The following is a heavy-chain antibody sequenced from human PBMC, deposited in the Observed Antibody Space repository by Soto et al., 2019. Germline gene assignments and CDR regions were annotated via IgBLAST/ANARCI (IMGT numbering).Heavy chain of an antibody. V-gene: IGHV5-51*01. D-gene: IGHD3-3*01. Sequence: SLKISCRGSGYDFNTNWFGWVRQLPGRGLEWVGIMYPSDSDTRYNPSLQGHVTLSVDVTVSTAFLQWRSLETSDTGMYFCARLPRDCNKTSCYYADHWGQGTQVTVSS. J-gene: IGHJ4*02. CDR3: ARLPRDCNKTSCYYADH. CDR1: GYDFNTNW. CDR2: MYPSDSDT.